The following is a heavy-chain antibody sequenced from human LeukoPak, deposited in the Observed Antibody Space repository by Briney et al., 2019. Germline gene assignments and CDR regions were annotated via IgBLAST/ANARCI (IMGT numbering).Heavy chain of an antibody. V-gene: IGHV3-7*01. CDR3: VAWGNSGNS. CDR1: GFTFSGHW. J-gene: IGHJ3*01. Sequence: GGSLRLSCAASGFTFSGHWMSWVRQAPAKGLEWVAHMNGDGSQIYYMDFVKGRFTTSRDNAKNSLYLQMNGLRAEDTAVYYCVAWGNSGNSWGQGTMVIVSS. D-gene: IGHD1-26*01. CDR2: MNGDGSQI.